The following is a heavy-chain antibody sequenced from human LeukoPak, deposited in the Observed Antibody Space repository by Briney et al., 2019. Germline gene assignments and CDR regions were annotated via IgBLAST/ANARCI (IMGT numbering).Heavy chain of an antibody. D-gene: IGHD4-17*01. CDR2: IYYSGST. CDR3: ARTYGDYDGAFDV. CDR1: GGSISSSTYY. Sequence: PSETLSLTCTVSGGSISSSTYYWGWIRQPPGKGLEWIGSIYYSGSTYNNPSLKSRVTIFVDTSEDQFSLKLSSVTATDTAVYYCARTYGDYDGAFDVWGQGTMVTVSS. J-gene: IGHJ3*01. V-gene: IGHV4-39*01.